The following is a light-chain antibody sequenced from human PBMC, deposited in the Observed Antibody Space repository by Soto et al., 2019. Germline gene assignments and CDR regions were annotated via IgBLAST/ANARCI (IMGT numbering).Light chain of an antibody. CDR1: QGIRSW. J-gene: IGKJ4*01. Sequence: DIQMTQSPSSVSASVGDRVTITCRASQGIRSWLAWFQRKPGKAPKLLIYAASSLQSGVPSRFSGSGSGTDFILTISSLQPEDFATYCCQQANSFPLTFGGGTKVEIK. CDR3: QQANSFPLT. V-gene: IGKV1-12*01. CDR2: AAS.